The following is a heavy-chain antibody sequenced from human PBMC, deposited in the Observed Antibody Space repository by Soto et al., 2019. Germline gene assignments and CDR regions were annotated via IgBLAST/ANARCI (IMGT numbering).Heavy chain of an antibody. Sequence: SETLSLTCTVSGGSISSYYWSWIRQPPGKGLEWIGYIYYSGSTNYNPSLKSRVTISVDTSKNQFSLKLSSVTAADTAVYYCARGIVGAVVRGINWFDPWGQGTLVTVSS. CDR1: GGSISSYY. V-gene: IGHV4-59*01. J-gene: IGHJ5*02. D-gene: IGHD3-10*01. CDR2: IYYSGST. CDR3: ARGIVGAVVRGINWFDP.